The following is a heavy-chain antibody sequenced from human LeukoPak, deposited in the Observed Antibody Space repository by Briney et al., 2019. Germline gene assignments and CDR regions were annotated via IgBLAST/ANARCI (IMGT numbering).Heavy chain of an antibody. CDR3: AKTPGDRSGYYYYYYYMYV. CDR1: GFAFSGYA. Sequence: GGSLRLSCAASGFAFSGYAMSWVPQAPGKGLEWVSAISGSGGSTYYADSVKGRFTISRDNSKNTLYLQMNSLRAEDTAVYYCAKTPGDRSGYYYYYYYMYVRSKVITVSVSS. J-gene: IGHJ6*03. D-gene: IGHD3-22*01. V-gene: IGHV3-23*01. CDR2: ISGSGGST.